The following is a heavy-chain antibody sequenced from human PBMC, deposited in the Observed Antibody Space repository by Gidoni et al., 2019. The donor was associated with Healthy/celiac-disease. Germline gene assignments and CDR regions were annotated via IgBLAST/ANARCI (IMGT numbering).Heavy chain of an antibody. V-gene: IGHV3-15*01. CDR3: TTSPDTVPYGMDV. CDR2: IKSKTDGGTT. Sequence: EVQLVESGGGLVKPGGSLRLSCAASGFTFSNAWMSWVRQAPGKGLEWVGRIKSKTDGGTTDYAAPVKGRFTISRDDSKNTLYLQMNSLKTEDTAVYYCTTSPDTVPYGMDVWGQGTTVTVSS. J-gene: IGHJ6*02. D-gene: IGHD4-17*01. CDR1: GFTFSNAW.